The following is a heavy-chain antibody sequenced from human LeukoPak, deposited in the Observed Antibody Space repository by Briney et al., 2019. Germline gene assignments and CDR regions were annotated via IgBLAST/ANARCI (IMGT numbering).Heavy chain of an antibody. CDR1: RFTFSSYG. CDR3: ARARGCSGGGCYGEFDY. Sequence: PGGSLRLSCAASRFTFSSYGMHWVRQAPGKGLEWVALIWYDGSKKYYVGSVKGRFTISRDNSKNMLYLQVNSLRLEDTAVYYCARARGCSGGGCYGEFDYWGQGTLVTVSS. CDR2: IWYDGSKK. D-gene: IGHD2-15*01. J-gene: IGHJ4*02. V-gene: IGHV3-33*01.